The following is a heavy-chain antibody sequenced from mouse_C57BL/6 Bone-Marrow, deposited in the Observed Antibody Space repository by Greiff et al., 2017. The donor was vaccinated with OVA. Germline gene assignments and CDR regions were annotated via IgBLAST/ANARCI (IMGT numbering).Heavy chain of an antibody. V-gene: IGHV1-47*01. CDR2: FHPYNDDT. J-gene: IGHJ3*01. CDR3: ARPGDYDGDWFAY. D-gene: IGHD2-4*01. Sequence: QVQLKQSGAELVRPGASVKMSCKASGYTFTTYPIEWMKQNHGKSLEWIGNFHPYNDDTKYNEKFKGKATLTVEKSSSTVYLELSRLTSDDSAVYYCARPGDYDGDWFAYWGQGTLVTVSA. CDR1: GYTFTTYP.